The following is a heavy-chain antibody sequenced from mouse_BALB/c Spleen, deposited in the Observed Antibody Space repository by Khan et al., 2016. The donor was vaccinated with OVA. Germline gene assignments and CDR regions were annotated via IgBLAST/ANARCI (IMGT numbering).Heavy chain of an antibody. Sequence: VQLKESGPSLVKPSQTLSLTCSVTGDSITSGYWCWIRKFPGNKLEYMGYILYYGSTYSNPSLKSRLFVTRHTSQNQSYLQLNSLTTEDTATYYCARSTYRYAFAYWGQGTLVTVSA. CDR2: ILYYGST. D-gene: IGHD2-14*01. J-gene: IGHJ3*01. CDR1: GDSITSGY. CDR3: ARSTYRYAFAY. V-gene: IGHV3-8*02.